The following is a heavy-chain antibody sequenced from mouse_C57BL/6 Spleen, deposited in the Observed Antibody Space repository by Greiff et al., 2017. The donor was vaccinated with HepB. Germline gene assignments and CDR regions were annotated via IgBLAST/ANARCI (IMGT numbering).Heavy chain of an antibody. V-gene: IGHV5-9*01. Sequence: EVKVVESGGGLVKPGGSLKLSCAASGFTFSSYTMSWVRQTPEKRLEWVATISGGGGNTYYPDSVKGRITISRDTAKNTLYLQMSSLRSEDTAFYYSTRPPSTHIDYWGQGTTLTVSS. CDR3: TRPPSTHIDY. D-gene: IGHD2-1*01. CDR2: ISGGGGNT. J-gene: IGHJ2*01. CDR1: GFTFSSYT.